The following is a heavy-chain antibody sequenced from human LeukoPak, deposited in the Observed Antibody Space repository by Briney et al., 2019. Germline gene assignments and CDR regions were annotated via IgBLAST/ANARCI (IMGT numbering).Heavy chain of an antibody. Sequence: RGSLRLSCAAAGLTFSSYEMYWVRQAPGKGLEWVSYISSSGETIYYADSVKGRFTISRDNANKSLYLRMSSLRVEDTAIYYCIPPAAGLRRTISTEYFQHWGQGALVTVSS. V-gene: IGHV3-48*03. D-gene: IGHD6-13*01. J-gene: IGHJ1*01. CDR1: GLTFSSYE. CDR2: ISSSGETI. CDR3: IPPAAGLRRTISTEYFQH.